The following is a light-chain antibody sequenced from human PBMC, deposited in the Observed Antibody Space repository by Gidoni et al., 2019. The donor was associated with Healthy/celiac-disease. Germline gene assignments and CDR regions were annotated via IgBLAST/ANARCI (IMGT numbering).Light chain of an antibody. V-gene: IGKV1-39*01. CDR1: QSISSY. Sequence: DIQMTQSPSSLSASVGDRVTITWRASQSISSYFSWYQQKPGKAPKLLIYAASSLQSGVPSRFSGSGSGTDFTLTISSLQPEDFATYYCQQSYSTPYTFGQGTKLEIK. CDR2: AAS. J-gene: IGKJ2*01. CDR3: QQSYSTPYT.